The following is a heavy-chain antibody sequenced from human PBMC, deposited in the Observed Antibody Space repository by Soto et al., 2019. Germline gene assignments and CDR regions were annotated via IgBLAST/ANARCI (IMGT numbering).Heavy chain of an antibody. D-gene: IGHD3-10*01. CDR3: VRDSGSPSPRPAH. V-gene: IGHV1-69*12. Sequence: QVHLVQSGAEVKKPGSSVKVSCKVSGDSFSSYAISWVRQAPGQGLEWMGGIIPIFGTPNYAQKFQGRITITADESTRSAYMDMSSLRVEDTALYYCVRDSGSPSPRPAHWGQGTLVTVSS. CDR1: GDSFSSYA. CDR2: IIPIFGTP. J-gene: IGHJ4*02.